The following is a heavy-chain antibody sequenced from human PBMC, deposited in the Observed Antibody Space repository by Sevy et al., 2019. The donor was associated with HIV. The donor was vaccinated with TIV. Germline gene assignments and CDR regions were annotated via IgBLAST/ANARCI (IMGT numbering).Heavy chain of an antibody. CDR1: GFTFSSYW. J-gene: IGHJ3*02. Sequence: GGSLRLSCAASGFTFSSYWMHWVRQAPGKGLMWVSRINGDGSSTSYAYSVKGRFTISRDNAKNTLYLQMNSLRAEDTAVYYCARWRAVAGSPHAFDIWGQGTMVTVSS. CDR2: INGDGSST. D-gene: IGHD6-19*01. CDR3: ARWRAVAGSPHAFDI. V-gene: IGHV3-74*01.